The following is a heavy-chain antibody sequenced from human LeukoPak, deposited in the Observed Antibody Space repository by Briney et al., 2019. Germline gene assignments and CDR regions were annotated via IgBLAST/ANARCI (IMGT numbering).Heavy chain of an antibody. Sequence: GGSLRLSCAASGFTVSSNYMSWVRQAPGKGLEWVSVIYSGGSTYYADSVKGRFTISRDNSKNTLYLQMNSLRAEDTAVYYCARFFNGPGSPGNCFAPWAREPWSPSPQ. J-gene: IGHJ5*02. V-gene: IGHV3-66*01. D-gene: IGHD3-10*01. CDR1: GFTVSSNY. CDR3: ARFFNGPGSPGNCFAP. CDR2: IYSGGST.